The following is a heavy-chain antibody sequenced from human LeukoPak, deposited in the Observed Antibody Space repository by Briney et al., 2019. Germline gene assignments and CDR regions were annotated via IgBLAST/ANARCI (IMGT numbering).Heavy chain of an antibody. CDR1: GGTFSSYA. CDR3: ARGLTGYSYYYYYMDV. CDR2: IIPIFGTS. J-gene: IGHJ6*03. Sequence: GSSVKVSCKASGGTFSSYAISWVRQAPGRGLEWMGGIIPIFGTSNYAQKFQGRVTITADKSTSTAYMELSSLRSEDTAVYYCARGLTGYSYYYYYMDVWGKGTTVTVSS. V-gene: IGHV1-69*06. D-gene: IGHD3-9*01.